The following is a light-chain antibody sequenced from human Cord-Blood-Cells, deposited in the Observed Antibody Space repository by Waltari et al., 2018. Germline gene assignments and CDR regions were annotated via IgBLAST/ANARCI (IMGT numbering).Light chain of an antibody. V-gene: IGLV2-23*01. Sequence: QSALTQPASVSGSPGQSITLSCTGTSRDVGSYNLVSWYQQHPGQAPQLMIYEGSKRPSGVSSRFSGSKSGNTASLTISGLQAEDEADYYCCSYAGSRVFGGGTKLTVL. CDR3: CSYAGSRV. J-gene: IGLJ3*02. CDR2: EGS. CDR1: SRDVGSYNL.